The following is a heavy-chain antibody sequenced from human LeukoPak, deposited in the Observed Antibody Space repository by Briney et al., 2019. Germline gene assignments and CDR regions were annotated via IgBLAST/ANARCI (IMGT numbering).Heavy chain of an antibody. CDR2: TSGSGDRT. CDR1: GFTFSTNA. Sequence: PGGSLRPSCAASGFTFSTNAMSWVRQAPGKGLEWVSATSGSGDRTYYADSVKGRFTISRDNSKNTLYLQMNSLRAEDTAVYFCAKAGRAPTNFWSDYYTYYYALDVWGPGTTVTVSS. D-gene: IGHD3-3*01. CDR3: AKAGRAPTNFWSDYYTYYYALDV. V-gene: IGHV3-23*01. J-gene: IGHJ6*02.